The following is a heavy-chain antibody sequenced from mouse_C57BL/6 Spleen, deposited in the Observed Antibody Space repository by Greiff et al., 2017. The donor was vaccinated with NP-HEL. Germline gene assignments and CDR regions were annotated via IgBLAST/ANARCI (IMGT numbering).Heavy chain of an antibody. J-gene: IGHJ4*01. V-gene: IGHV3-6*01. CDR2: ISYDGSN. Sequence: EVKLLESGPGLVKPSQSLSLTCSVTGYSITSGYYWNWIRQFPGNKLEWMGYISYDGSNNYNPSLKNRISITRDTSKNQFFLKLNSVTTEDTATYYCVREGGAMDYWGQGTSVTVSS. CDR3: VREGGAMDY. CDR1: GYSITSGYY.